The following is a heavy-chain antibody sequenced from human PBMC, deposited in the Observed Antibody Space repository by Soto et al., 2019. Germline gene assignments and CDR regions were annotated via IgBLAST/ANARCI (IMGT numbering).Heavy chain of an antibody. Sequence: ASVKVSCKASGGTFSSYTISWVRQAPGQGLEWMGRIIPILGIANYAQKFQGRVTITADKSTSTAYMELSSLRSEDTAVYYCARVVVARPGYYYYYMDVWGKGTTVTVSS. D-gene: IGHD2-15*01. J-gene: IGHJ6*03. CDR3: ARVVVARPGYYYYYMDV. CDR2: IIPILGIA. V-gene: IGHV1-69*02. CDR1: GGTFSSYT.